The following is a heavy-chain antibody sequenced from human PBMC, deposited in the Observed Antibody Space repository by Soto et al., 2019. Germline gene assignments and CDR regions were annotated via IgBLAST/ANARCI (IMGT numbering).Heavy chain of an antibody. CDR1: GGSFSGHS. Sequence: SETLSLTCAVYGGSFSGHSWTWIRQSPGKGLEWIGDINHSGRVNYSPSLKSRVTISLDTSKNQFSLTLSAVTAADTAMYYCARAEPGYSSGWYFIYWGQGTLVTVSS. D-gene: IGHD6-19*01. CDR2: INHSGRV. CDR3: ARAEPGYSSGWYFIY. J-gene: IGHJ4*02. V-gene: IGHV4-34*01.